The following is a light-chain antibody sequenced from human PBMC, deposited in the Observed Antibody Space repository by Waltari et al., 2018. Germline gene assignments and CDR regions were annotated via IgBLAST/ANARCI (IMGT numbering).Light chain of an antibody. CDR3: QTWGTGTVV. Sequence: QLVLTQSPSASASLGASVKLTCTLSSGHSTYAIAWHQQQSEKGPRYLLKLNSDGSHSKGDGVPDRFSGSKSGAERYLTISSLQSEDEGDYYCQTWGTGTVVFGGGTKLTVL. J-gene: IGLJ2*01. CDR1: SGHSTYA. V-gene: IGLV4-69*01. CDR2: LNSDGSH.